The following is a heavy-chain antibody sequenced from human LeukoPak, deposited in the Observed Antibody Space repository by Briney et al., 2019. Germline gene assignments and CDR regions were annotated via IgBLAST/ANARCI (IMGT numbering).Heavy chain of an antibody. J-gene: IGHJ6*03. CDR2: ISGSGGST. Sequence: GGSLRLSCAASGFTFSSYGMSWVRQAPGKGLEWVSAISGSGGSTYYADSVKGRFTISRDNSKNTLYLQMNSLRAEDTAVYYCATIVVVPAAKGRYYYYYMDVWGKGTTVTISS. CDR1: GFTFSSYG. D-gene: IGHD2-2*01. V-gene: IGHV3-23*01. CDR3: ATIVVVPAAKGRYYYYYMDV.